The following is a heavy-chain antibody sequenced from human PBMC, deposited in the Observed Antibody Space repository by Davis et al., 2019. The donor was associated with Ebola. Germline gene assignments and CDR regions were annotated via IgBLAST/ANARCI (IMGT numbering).Heavy chain of an antibody. V-gene: IGHV1-2*06. J-gene: IGHJ4*02. D-gene: IGHD4-17*01. CDR2: INPNSGGT. CDR1: GGTFSSYT. Sequence: ASVKVSCKASGGTFSSYTISWVRQAPGQGLEWMGRINPNSGGTNYAQKFQGRVTMTRDTSISTAYMELSRLRSDDTAVYYCASGYGDYAPFDYWGQRTLVTVSS. CDR3: ASGYGDYAPFDY.